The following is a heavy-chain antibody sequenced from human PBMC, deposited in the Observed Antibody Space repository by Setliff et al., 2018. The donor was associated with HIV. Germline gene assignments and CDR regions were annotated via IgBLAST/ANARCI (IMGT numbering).Heavy chain of an antibody. CDR2: IYYSGST. J-gene: IGHJ3*02. Sequence: SETLSLTCTVSGGSNSSGGYYWSWIRQHPGKGLEYIGYIYYSGSTYYNPSLKSRVTISVDTSKNQFSLRLNSVTAADTAVYYCARDGIYDYSNYVDAFDIWGQGTMVTVSS. CDR3: ARDGIYDYSNYVDAFDI. CDR1: GGSNSSGGYY. D-gene: IGHD4-4*01. V-gene: IGHV4-31*03.